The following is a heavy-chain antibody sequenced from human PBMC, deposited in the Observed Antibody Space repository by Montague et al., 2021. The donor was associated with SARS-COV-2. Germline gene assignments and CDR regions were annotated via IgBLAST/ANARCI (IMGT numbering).Heavy chain of an antibody. D-gene: IGHD3-16*01. CDR3: ARGQPPRITFGWGIFYCLDD. J-gene: IGHJ6*02. CDR1: GGSFSGYY. CDR2: INHSGST. V-gene: IGHV4-34*01. Sequence: SETLSLTCAVYGGSFSGYYWTWIRQPPGKGLEWIGEINHSGSTNYNPSLKSRVTISVDTSKNQFSLKLRSVTAADTAVYYCARGQPPRITFGWGIFYCLDDWGQGTTVTVSS.